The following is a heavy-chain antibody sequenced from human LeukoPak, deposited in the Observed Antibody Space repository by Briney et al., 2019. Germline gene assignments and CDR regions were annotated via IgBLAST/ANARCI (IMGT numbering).Heavy chain of an antibody. D-gene: IGHD3-3*01. J-gene: IGHJ5*02. CDR3: TRRLILEWLNWFDP. Sequence: GGSLRLSCAASGFTFSGSAMHWVRQASGKGLEWVGRIRSKANSYATAYAASVKGRFTISRDDSKNTAYLQMYGLKTEDTAVYYCTRRLILEWLNWFDPWGQGTLVTVSS. CDR2: IRSKANSYAT. CDR1: GFTFSGSA. V-gene: IGHV3-73*01.